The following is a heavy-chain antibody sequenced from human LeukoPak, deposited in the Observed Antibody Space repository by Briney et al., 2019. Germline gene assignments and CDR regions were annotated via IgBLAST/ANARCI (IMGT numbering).Heavy chain of an antibody. D-gene: IGHD3-10*01. CDR1: GFTFSSYA. J-gene: IGHJ4*02. CDR3: AKSYGSGSYYPVDY. CDR2: ISGSGGST. Sequence: PGGSLRLSCAASGFTFSSYAMSWVCQAPGKGLEWVSAISGSGGSTYYADSVKGRFTISRDNSKNTLYLQMNSLRAEDTAVYYCAKSYGSGSYYPVDYWGQGTLVTVSS. V-gene: IGHV3-23*01.